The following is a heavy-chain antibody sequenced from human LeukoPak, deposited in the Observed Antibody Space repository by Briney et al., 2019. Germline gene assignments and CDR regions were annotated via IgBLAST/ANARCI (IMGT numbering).Heavy chain of an antibody. CDR2: ISSSGSTI. CDR1: GFTFSSYE. Sequence: GSLRLSCAASGFTFSSYEMIWVRRAPGKGLEWVSYISSSGSTIYYADSVKGRFTISRDNAKNSLYLQMNSLRAEDTAVYYCARVRAARYFDYWGQGTLVTVSS. V-gene: IGHV3-48*03. D-gene: IGHD6-6*01. CDR3: ARVRAARYFDY. J-gene: IGHJ4*02.